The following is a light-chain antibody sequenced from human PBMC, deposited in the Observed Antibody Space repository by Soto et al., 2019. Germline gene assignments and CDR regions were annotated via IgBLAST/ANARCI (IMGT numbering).Light chain of an antibody. CDR1: SSNIGAGYD. Sequence: QSVLTQPPSVSGAPGQRVNISCTGSSSNIGAGYDVHWYQQLPGTAPKLLIYGNKNRPSGVPDRFSGSKSATSASLAITGLQAEDEADYYCQSYDSSLTGSGVFGGGTKLTVL. V-gene: IGLV1-40*01. J-gene: IGLJ3*02. CDR2: GNK. CDR3: QSYDSSLTGSGV.